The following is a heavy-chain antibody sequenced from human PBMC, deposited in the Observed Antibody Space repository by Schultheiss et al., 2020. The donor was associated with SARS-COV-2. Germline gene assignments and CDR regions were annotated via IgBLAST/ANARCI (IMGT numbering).Heavy chain of an antibody. CDR1: GFTFSSYA. J-gene: IGHJ6*02. CDR3: ARDRRLYHGSGSNGMDV. V-gene: IGHV3-30*04. CDR2: ISYDGSNK. Sequence: GGSLRLSCAASGFTFSSYAMHWVRQAPGKGLEWVAVISYDGSNKYYADSVKGRFTISRDNSKNTLYLQMNSLRAEDTAVYYCARDRRLYHGSGSNGMDVWGQGTTVTVSS. D-gene: IGHD3-10*01.